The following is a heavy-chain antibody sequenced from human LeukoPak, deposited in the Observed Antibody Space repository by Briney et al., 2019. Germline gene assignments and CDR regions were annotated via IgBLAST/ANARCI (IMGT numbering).Heavy chain of an antibody. V-gene: IGHV3-74*01. CDR2: INSDGSST. D-gene: IGHD6-19*01. CDR1: GFTFSSYW. Sequence: GGSLRLSCAASGFTFSSYWMHWVRQAPGKGLVWVSRINSDGSSTSYADSVKGRFTISRDNAKNTLYQQMNSLRAEDTAVYYCAKTVLAVAGHFDYWGQGTLVTVSS. CDR3: AKTVLAVAGHFDY. J-gene: IGHJ4*02.